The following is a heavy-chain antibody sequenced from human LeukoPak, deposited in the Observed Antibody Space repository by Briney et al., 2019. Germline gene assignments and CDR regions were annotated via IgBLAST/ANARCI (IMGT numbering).Heavy chain of an antibody. V-gene: IGHV4-34*01. CDR1: GGSFSGYY. CDR3: ASPRFEFDY. CDR2: INHSGST. D-gene: IGHD3-3*01. Sequence: SETLSLTCAVYGGSFSGYYWSWIRQPPGKGLEWIGEINHSGSTNYNPSLKSRVTISVDTSKNQFSLKLSSVTAADTAVYYCASPRFEFDYWGQGTLVTVSS. J-gene: IGHJ4*02.